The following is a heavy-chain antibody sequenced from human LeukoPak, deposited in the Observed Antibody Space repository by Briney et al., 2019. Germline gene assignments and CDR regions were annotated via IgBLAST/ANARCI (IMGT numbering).Heavy chain of an antibody. D-gene: IGHD1-7*01. CDR1: GGSISIYY. V-gene: IGHV4-59*01. CDR3: VRDRELFY. Sequence: AETLSLTCTVSGGSISIYYWSWIRQPPGKGLEWLGYVYNSGSTDYNPSLKSRVTISADTSKNQFSLKLSSVTAADTAVYYCVRDRELFYWGQGTLVTVSS. CDR2: VYNSGST. J-gene: IGHJ4*02.